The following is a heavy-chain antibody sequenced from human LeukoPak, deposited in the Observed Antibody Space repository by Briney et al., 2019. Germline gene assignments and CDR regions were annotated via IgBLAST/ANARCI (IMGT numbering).Heavy chain of an antibody. CDR3: ATASSGLFY. D-gene: IGHD3-16*01. V-gene: IGHV3-15*01. J-gene: IGHJ4*02. CDR2: IKRKTDGETT. CDR1: GFTVSSNY. Sequence: PGGSLRLSCAASGFTVSSNYMSWVRKAPGKGLDWVGRIKRKTDGETTEYVAPVKGRFTISRDDSKNTLYLQMNSLKTEDTGVYYCATASSGLFYWGQGTLVTVSS.